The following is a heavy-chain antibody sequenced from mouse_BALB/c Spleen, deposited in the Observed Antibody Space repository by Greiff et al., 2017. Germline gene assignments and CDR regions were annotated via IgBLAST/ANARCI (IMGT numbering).Heavy chain of an antibody. CDR3: TRDRRDGNYNFDY. Sequence: VQGVESGGGLVKPGGSLKLSCAASGFAFSSYDMSWVRQTPEKRLEWVAYISSGGGSTYYPDTVKGRFTISRDNAKNTLYLQMSSLKSEDTAMYYCTRDRRDGNYNFDYWGQGTTLTVSS. CDR1: GFAFSSYD. V-gene: IGHV5-12-1*01. CDR2: ISSGGGST. D-gene: IGHD2-1*01. J-gene: IGHJ2*01.